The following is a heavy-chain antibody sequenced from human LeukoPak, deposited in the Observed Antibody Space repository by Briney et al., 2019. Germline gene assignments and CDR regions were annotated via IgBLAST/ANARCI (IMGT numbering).Heavy chain of an antibody. Sequence: PSESLSLTWTVSGGSISGYYWSWIRQPPGKGLEWIGYIYDSGSINYNPSLKSRVTISVDTSENQFSLKLSSVTAADTAVYYCARGDLKGWFDPWGQGTLITVSS. D-gene: IGHD5-24*01. CDR3: ARGDLKGWFDP. CDR2: IYDSGSI. V-gene: IGHV4-59*01. J-gene: IGHJ5*02. CDR1: GGSISGYY.